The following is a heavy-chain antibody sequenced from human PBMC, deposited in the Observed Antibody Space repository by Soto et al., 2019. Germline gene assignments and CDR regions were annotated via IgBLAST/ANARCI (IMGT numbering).Heavy chain of an antibody. V-gene: IGHV4-39*01. Sequence: SETLSLTCTVSGGSISSSSYYWGWIRQPPGKGLEWIGSIYYSGSTYYNPSLKSRVTISVDTSKNQFSLKLSSVTAADTAVYYCARQLLYCGGDCYLYDYWGQGTLVTVSS. CDR3: ARQLLYCGGDCYLYDY. CDR1: GGSISSSSYY. CDR2: IYYSGST. D-gene: IGHD2-21*01. J-gene: IGHJ4*02.